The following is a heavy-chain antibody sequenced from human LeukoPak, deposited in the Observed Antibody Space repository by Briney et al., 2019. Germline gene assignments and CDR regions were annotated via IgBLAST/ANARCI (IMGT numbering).Heavy chain of an antibody. CDR3: ARLCTSCYAYRFDY. V-gene: IGHV4-34*01. Sequence: SETLSLTCAVYGGSSSGYYWSWIRQPPGKGLEWIGEINHSGSTNYNPSLKSRVTISVDTSKNQFSLKLSSVTAADTAVYYCARLCTSCYAYRFDYWDQGTLVTVSS. D-gene: IGHD2-2*01. CDR2: INHSGST. J-gene: IGHJ4*02. CDR1: GGSSSGYY.